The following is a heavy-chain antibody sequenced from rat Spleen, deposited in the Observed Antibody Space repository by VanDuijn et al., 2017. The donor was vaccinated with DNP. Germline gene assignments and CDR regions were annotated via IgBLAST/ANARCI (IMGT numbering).Heavy chain of an antibody. V-gene: IGHV5-31*01. J-gene: IGHJ1*01. CDR1: RFTFNSYW. CDR3: ARGSGTYYWYFDF. D-gene: IGHD5-1*01. CDR2: VPSSGGST. Sequence: EVQLVESGGGLVQPGRSVKLSCVASRFTFNSYWMAWIRQVPGKGLEWVASVPSSGGSTYYPDSVKGRFIISRDNARNTRYLQMNSLRSEDTATYFCARGSGTYYWYFDFWGPGTMVTVSS.